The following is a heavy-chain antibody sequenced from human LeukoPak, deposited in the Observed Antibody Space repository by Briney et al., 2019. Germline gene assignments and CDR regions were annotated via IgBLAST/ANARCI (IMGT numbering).Heavy chain of an antibody. CDR3: ARDPYYYDSSGYYDY. J-gene: IGHJ4*02. CDR1: GFTFSSYA. Sequence: GGSLRLSCAVSGFTFSSYAMHWVRQAPGKGLEWVAVISYDGSYKYYADSVKGRFTISRDNSKNTLYLQMNSLRAEDTAVYYCARDPYYYDSSGYYDYWGQGTLVTVSS. V-gene: IGHV3-30*04. D-gene: IGHD3-22*01. CDR2: ISYDGSYK.